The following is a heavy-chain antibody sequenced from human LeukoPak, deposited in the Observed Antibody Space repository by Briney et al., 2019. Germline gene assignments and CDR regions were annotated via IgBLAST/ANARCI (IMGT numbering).Heavy chain of an antibody. Sequence: GGSLRLSCTASGFTFGDYPITWSRQARGKGLEWVGFIRSKTHGGTTEYAASVKGRFTISGDDSKNIAYLQMNSLKTEDTAMYYCTSSYRSGWYGQYWGQGTLVTVSS. CDR2: IRSKTHGGTT. V-gene: IGHV3-49*03. D-gene: IGHD6-19*01. CDR3: TSSYRSGWYGQY. J-gene: IGHJ4*02. CDR1: GFTFGDYP.